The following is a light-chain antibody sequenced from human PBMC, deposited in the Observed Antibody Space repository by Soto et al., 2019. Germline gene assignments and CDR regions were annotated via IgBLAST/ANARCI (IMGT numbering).Light chain of an antibody. CDR3: QQYYSFPWT. Sequence: DIQMTQSPSTLSASVGDGVTITCRASQRISTWLAWYQQKPGKAPELLIYAASTLQSGVPSRFSGSGSGTDFTLTISCLQSEDFATYYCQQYYSFPWTFGQGTKVDIK. CDR1: QRISTW. CDR2: AAS. V-gene: IGKV1-5*01. J-gene: IGKJ1*01.